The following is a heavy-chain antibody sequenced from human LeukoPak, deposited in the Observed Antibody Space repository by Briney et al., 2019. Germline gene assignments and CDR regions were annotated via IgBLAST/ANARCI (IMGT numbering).Heavy chain of an antibody. V-gene: IGHV3-30-3*01. D-gene: IGHD3-22*01. CDR1: GFTFSSYA. Sequence: GRSLRLSCAASGFTFSSYAMHWVRQAPGKGLEWVAVISYDGSNKYYADSVKGRFTISRDNSKNTLYLQMNSLRAEDTAVYYCARGAGYNYYDSSGYILFDYWGQGTLVTVSS. CDR3: ARGAGYNYYDSSGYILFDY. CDR2: ISYDGSNK. J-gene: IGHJ4*02.